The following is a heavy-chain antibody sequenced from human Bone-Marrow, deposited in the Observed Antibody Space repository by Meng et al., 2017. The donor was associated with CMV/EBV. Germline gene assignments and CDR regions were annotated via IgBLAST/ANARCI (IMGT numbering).Heavy chain of an antibody. D-gene: IGHD1-1*01. J-gene: IGHJ4*02. CDR3: ARGGAFTVTTHFDH. V-gene: IGHV1-18*01. CDR2: ISAHNGNT. Sequence: ASVKVSCKASGYTFTNYGISWVRQAPGQGLEWMGWISAHNGNTRYTQKFQGRVTMTTDTSTKTAYMELRSLRSDDTAVYFCARGGAFTVTTHFDHWGQGTLVTVSS. CDR1: GYTFTNYG.